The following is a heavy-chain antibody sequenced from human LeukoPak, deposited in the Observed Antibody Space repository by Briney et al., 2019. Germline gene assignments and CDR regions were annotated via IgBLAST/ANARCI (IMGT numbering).Heavy chain of an antibody. D-gene: IGHD4-11*01. CDR2: IYYSGST. V-gene: IGHV4-59*01. Sequence: KPSETLSLTCTVSGGSISSYYWSWIRQPPGKGLEWIGYIYYSGSTNYNPPLKSRVTISVDTSKNQFSLKLSSVTAADTAVYYCARDRGTVTLNYWGQGTLVTVSS. CDR3: ARDRGTVTLNY. J-gene: IGHJ4*02. CDR1: GGSISSYY.